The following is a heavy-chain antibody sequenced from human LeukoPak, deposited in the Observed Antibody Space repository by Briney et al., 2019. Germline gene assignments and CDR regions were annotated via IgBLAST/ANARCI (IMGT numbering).Heavy chain of an antibody. CDR1: GFTFSSYA. V-gene: IGHV3-23*01. Sequence: GGSLRLSCAASGFTFSSYAMSWVRQAPGKGLEWVSAISGSGGSTCYADSVKGRFAISRDNSKNTLYLQMNSLRAEDTAVYYCAKGRMVGVLCCFDYWGQGTLVTVSS. CDR2: ISGSGGST. CDR3: AKGRMVGVLCCFDY. D-gene: IGHD2-8*01. J-gene: IGHJ4*02.